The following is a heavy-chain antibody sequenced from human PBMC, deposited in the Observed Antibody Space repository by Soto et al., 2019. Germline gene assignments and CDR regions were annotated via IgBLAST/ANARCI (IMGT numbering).Heavy chain of an antibody. CDR1: GGTFSIYS. J-gene: IGHJ4*02. CDR3: ARDYRNHCISNSCPYFDL. D-gene: IGHD2-2*01. V-gene: IGHV1-18*01. Sequence: ASVKVSCKASGGTFSIYSISWVRQAPGQGLEWMGWISGYNGDTNHAQKLQGRVAMTTDTSTSTAYMELRSLRSDDTAIYYCARDYRNHCISNSCPYFDLWGQGTLVSVSS. CDR2: ISGYNGDT.